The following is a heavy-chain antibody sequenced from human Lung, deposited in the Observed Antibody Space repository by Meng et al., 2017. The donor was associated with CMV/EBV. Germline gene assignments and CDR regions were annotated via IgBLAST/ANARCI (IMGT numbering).Heavy chain of an antibody. CDR2: IYYSGST. CDR3: ARGGDYGDYRAFDI. Sequence: HVPLQELAPGLVKPSQTLALSCTVSGGSISSGDYYWSWIRQPPGKGLEWIGYIYYSGSTYYNPSLKSRVTISVDTSKNQFSLKLSSVTAADTAVYYCARGGDYGDYRAFDIWGQGTMVTVSS. J-gene: IGHJ3*02. V-gene: IGHV4-30-4*01. CDR1: GGSISSGDYY. D-gene: IGHD4-17*01.